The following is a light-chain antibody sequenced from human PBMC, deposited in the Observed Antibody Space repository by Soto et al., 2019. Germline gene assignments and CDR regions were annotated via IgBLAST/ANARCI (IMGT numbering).Light chain of an antibody. V-gene: IGKV3-20*01. CDR3: QQYANSPLT. CDR2: GAS. CDR1: QSISSSY. J-gene: IGKJ4*01. Sequence: IVLAQSPGTLSLSPGERATVSCRSSQSISSSYLAWYQQKPGQAPRLLIHGASSRATGIPDRFSGSGSQTDFTLTISRLEPEDFAVYYCQQYANSPLTFGGGTKVDIK.